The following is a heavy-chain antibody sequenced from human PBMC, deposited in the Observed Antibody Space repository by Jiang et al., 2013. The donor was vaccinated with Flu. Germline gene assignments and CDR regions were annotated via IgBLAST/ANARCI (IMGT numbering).Heavy chain of an antibody. V-gene: IGHV4-59*08. Sequence: GSGLVKPSETLSLTCTISSGSISGYYWSWIRQPPGKGLEWIGSIYSSGSTNYNPSLKTRVTISVDTSKNQFSLKLNSVTAADTAVYFCARQGGSYYDASGYYYYWGQGTLVTVSS. J-gene: IGHJ4*02. CDR1: SGSISGYY. CDR2: IYSSGST. D-gene: IGHD3-22*01. CDR3: ARQGGSYYDASGYYYY.